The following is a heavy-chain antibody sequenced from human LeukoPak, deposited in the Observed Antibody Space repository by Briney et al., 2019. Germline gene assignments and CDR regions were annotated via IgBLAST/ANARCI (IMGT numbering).Heavy chain of an antibody. CDR1: GFTFSSYG. CDR3: ACSSVPYNWFDP. D-gene: IGHD6-13*01. Sequence: GGSLRLSCAASGFTFSSYGMHWVRQAPGKGLEWVAFIRYDGSNKYYADSVKGRLTISRDNSKNTLYLQMNSLRAEDTAVYYCACSSVPYNWFDPWGQGTLVTVSS. V-gene: IGHV3-30*02. J-gene: IGHJ5*02. CDR2: IRYDGSNK.